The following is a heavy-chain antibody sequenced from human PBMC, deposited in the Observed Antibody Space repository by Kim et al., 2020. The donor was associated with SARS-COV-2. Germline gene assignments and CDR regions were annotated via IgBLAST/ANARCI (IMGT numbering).Heavy chain of an antibody. D-gene: IGHD1-26*01. J-gene: IGHJ6*02. Sequence: SVKVSCKASGDTSSRYGMSWVRQGAGQGLEWMGGIIPMFGTTNYAQKFQGRVTISADEFTSTAYMELRSLRSEDTAMYYCARGGASDVGATSNPSSYFYAMDVWGQGPMVTVSS. CDR2: IIPMFGTT. V-gene: IGHV1-69*13. CDR3: ARGGASDVGATSNPSSYFYAMDV. CDR1: GDTSSRYG.